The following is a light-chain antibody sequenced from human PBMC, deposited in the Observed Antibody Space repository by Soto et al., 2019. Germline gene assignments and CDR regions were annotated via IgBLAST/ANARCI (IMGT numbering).Light chain of an antibody. CDR3: QQYNSYPIT. V-gene: IGKV1-5*01. J-gene: IGKJ5*01. CDR2: DAS. CDR1: QDVSTW. Sequence: VKVTQSLSTLSASERDRGNITCRASQDVSTWLAWYQQKPGKAPKLLIYDASSLESGVPSRFSGSGSGTEFTLTISSLQPDDFATYYCQQYNSYPITFGHGTRLEVK.